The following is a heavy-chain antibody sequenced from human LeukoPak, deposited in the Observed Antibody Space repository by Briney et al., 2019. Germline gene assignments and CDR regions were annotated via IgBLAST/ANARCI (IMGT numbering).Heavy chain of an antibody. J-gene: IGHJ3*02. Sequence: KTSETLSLTCTVSGASISSYYWSWIRQPPGKGLEWIGHIYYSGSTNYNPSLKSRVTISVDTSKNQFSLKVSSATAADTAVYFCARDKKEYYDFWSGYYTVDAFGIWGQGTMVTVSS. CDR2: IYYSGST. CDR3: ARDKKEYYDFWSGYYTVDAFGI. CDR1: GASISSYY. D-gene: IGHD3-3*01. V-gene: IGHV4-59*01.